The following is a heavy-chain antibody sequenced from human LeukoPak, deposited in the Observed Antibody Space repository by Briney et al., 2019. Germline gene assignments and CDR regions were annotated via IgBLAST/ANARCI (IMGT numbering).Heavy chain of an antibody. CDR1: GFTFSDYY. V-gene: IGHV3-33*08. D-gene: IGHD3-3*01. J-gene: IGHJ4*02. Sequence: GGSLRLSCAASGFTFSDYYMSWIRQAPGQGLEWVAAIWFDGSVKHYSDAVKGRFTISRDNSLNTLYLQMNSLRVEDTATYYCARDTAVQFLEPAFWGQGTLVTVSS. CDR2: IWFDGSVK. CDR3: ARDTAVQFLEPAF.